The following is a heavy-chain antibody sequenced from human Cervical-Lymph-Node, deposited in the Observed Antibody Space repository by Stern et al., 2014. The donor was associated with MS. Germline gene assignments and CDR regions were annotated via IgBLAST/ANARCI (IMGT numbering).Heavy chain of an antibody. CDR1: GYSLTNTW. Sequence: EVQLVQSGAELKTPGESLRISCKGSGYSLTNTWIGWVRQMPGKGLEWMGVIYPGDSETSYSPSFQGQVTISADKSITTAYLQWSSLKASDTAMYYCARGRGIALRPDYWGQGTLVTVSS. J-gene: IGHJ4*02. CDR3: ARGRGIALRPDY. CDR2: IYPGDSET. D-gene: IGHD6-13*01. V-gene: IGHV5-51*03.